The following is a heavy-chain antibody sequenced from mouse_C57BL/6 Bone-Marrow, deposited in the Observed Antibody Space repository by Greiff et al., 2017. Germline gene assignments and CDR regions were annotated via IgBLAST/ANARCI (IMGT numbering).Heavy chain of an antibody. D-gene: IGHD1-1*01. J-gene: IGHJ1*03. CDR2: ISNGGGST. CDR3: ARRAFITTVADV. V-gene: IGHV5-12*01. CDR1: GFTFSDYY. Sequence: EVMLVESGGGLVQPGGSLKLSCAASGFTFSDYYMYWVRQTPEKRLEWVAYISNGGGSTYYPDTVKGRFTISRDNAKNTLYLQMSRLKSEDTAMYYCARRAFITTVADVWGTGTTVTVSS.